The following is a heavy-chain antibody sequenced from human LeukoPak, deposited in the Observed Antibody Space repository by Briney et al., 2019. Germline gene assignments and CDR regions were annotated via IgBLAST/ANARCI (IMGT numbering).Heavy chain of an antibody. CDR3: ARDRYCGGDCYSYYFDY. CDR1: GFTFSSYS. Sequence: GGSLRLSCAASGFTFSSYSMNWVRQAPGKGLEWVSSISSSSSYIYYADSVKGRFTISRDNSKNTLYLQMNSLRAEDTAVYYCARDRYCGGDCYSYYFDYWGQGTLVTVSS. V-gene: IGHV3-21*01. D-gene: IGHD2-21*02. J-gene: IGHJ4*02. CDR2: ISSSSSYI.